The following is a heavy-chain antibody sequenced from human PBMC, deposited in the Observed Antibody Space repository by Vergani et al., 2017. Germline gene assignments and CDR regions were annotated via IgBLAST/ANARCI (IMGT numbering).Heavy chain of an antibody. CDR1: GFTFTAHG. D-gene: IGHD2-15*01. J-gene: IGHJ4*02. Sequence: EVQLLESGGGSAQPGESLRLSCVASGFTFTAHGLNWVRQAPGKGLEWVSGISGQNFRTHYADSVKGRFTISRDDSKNTVYLQINSLRAEDTAFYYCAXYCSGGSCYWAFDYWGQGTLVTVSS. V-gene: IGHV3-23*01. CDR3: AXYCSGGSCYWAFDY. CDR2: ISGQNFRT.